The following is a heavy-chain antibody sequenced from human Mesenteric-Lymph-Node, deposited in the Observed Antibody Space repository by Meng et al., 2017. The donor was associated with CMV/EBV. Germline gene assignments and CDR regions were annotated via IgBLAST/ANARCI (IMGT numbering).Heavy chain of an antibody. V-gene: IGHV4-59*01. Sequence: SETLSLTCTVSGGSISSYYWSWIRQPPGKGLEWIGYIYYSGSTNYNPSLKSRVTISVDTSKNQFSLELSSVTAADTAVYYCARGGIVGATTFDYWGQGTLVTVSS. CDR2: IYYSGST. CDR1: GGSISSYY. J-gene: IGHJ4*02. D-gene: IGHD1-26*01. CDR3: ARGGIVGATTFDY.